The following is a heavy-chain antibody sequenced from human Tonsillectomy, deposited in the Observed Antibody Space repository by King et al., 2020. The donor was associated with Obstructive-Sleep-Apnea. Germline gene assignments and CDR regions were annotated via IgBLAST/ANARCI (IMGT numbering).Heavy chain of an antibody. V-gene: IGHV4-39*07. CDR3: ARDSLKYGSGSYIDY. Sequence: LQLQESGPGLVKPSETLSLTCTVSGGSISSSSYYWGWIRQPPGKGLEWIGSIYYSGSTYYNPSLKSRVTISVDTSKNQFSLKLSSVTAADTAVYYCARDSLKYGSGSYIDYWGQGTLVTVSS. D-gene: IGHD3-10*01. CDR2: IYYSGST. CDR1: GGSISSSSYY. J-gene: IGHJ4*02.